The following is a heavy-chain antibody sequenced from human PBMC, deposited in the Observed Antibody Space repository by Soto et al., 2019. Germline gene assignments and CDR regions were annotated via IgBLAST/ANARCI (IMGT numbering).Heavy chain of an antibody. Sequence: SETLSLTCAVSGGSISSSNWWSWVRQPPGKVLVWIGYIYYSGSTNYNPSLKSRVTISVDTSKNQFSLKLSSVTAADTAVYYCARHAATYHGPVIDYCGQGTLVTVSS. J-gene: IGHJ4*02. CDR1: GGSISSSNW. V-gene: IGHV4-4*02. D-gene: IGHD2-2*01. CDR3: ARHAATYHGPVIDY. CDR2: IYYSGST.